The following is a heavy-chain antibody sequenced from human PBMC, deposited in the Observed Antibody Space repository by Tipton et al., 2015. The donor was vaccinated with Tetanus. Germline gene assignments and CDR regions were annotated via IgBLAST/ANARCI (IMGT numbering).Heavy chain of an antibody. CDR1: GFNFKTLG. CDR2: ISSSGTTM. V-gene: IGHV3-48*02. J-gene: IGHJ5*02. Sequence: SLRLSCAASGFNFKTLGINWVRQAPGKGLERISYISSSGTTMYYADSVKGRFTISRDNAKNSLFLQMNSLRDEDTAVYYCVNFATSWGQGTLVTASS. CDR3: VNFATS.